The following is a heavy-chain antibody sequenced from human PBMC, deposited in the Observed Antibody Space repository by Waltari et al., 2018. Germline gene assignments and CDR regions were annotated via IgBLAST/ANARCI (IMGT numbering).Heavy chain of an antibody. Sequence: QVQLVQSGAEVKKPESSVKVSCQVSGGSFSTYAINWVRQAPGQGLEWMGRILPSLNITQYSQKFQGIVTRTADTSTRVAYMELNSLTSEDTAVYFCSRGPQAAGNQLDPWGQGTLVTVSS. J-gene: IGHJ5*02. CDR1: GGSFSTYA. CDR2: ILPSLNIT. CDR3: SRGPQAAGNQLDP. V-gene: IGHV1-69*04.